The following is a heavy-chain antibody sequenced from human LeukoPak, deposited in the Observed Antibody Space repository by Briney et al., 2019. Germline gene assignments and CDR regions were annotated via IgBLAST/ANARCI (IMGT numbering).Heavy chain of an antibody. J-gene: IGHJ6*03. CDR2: IYYSGST. D-gene: IGHD3-10*01. V-gene: IGHV4-39*07. Sequence: SETLSLTCTVSGGSLSSSSYYWGWIRQPPGKGLEWIGSIYYSGSTYYNPSLKSRVTISVDTSKNQFSLKLSSVTAADTAVYYCARDLWGSGSSPPYYYYYMDVWGKGTTVTVSS. CDR3: ARDLWGSGSSPPYYYYYMDV. CDR1: GGSLSSSSYY.